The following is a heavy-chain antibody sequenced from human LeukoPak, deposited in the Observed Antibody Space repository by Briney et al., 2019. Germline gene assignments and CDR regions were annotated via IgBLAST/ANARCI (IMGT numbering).Heavy chain of an antibody. J-gene: IGHJ4*02. V-gene: IGHV3-43*02. CDR3: AKAGLYQDVDY. D-gene: IGHD2-2*01. CDR1: GFTVDDYA. CDR2: ISGDGGST. Sequence: GGSLRLSWAAAGFTVDDYAMHWVRQAPGKGLEWVSFISGDGGSTYYADSVKGRFTISRDNSKNSLYLQMNSLRTEDTALYYCAKAGLYQDVDYWGQGTLVTVSS.